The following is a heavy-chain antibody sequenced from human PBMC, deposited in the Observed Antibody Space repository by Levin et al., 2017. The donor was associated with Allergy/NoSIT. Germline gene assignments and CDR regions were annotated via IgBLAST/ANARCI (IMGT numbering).Heavy chain of an antibody. CDR3: ARGTVYYDSSGLGGIDI. Sequence: PGGSLRLSCAASGFTFSSYSMNWVRQAPGKGLEWLSYISSSSSTIYYADSVKGRFTISRDNAKNSLYLQMNSLRDEDTAVYYCARGTVYYDSSGLGGIDIWGQGTMVTVSS. V-gene: IGHV3-48*02. D-gene: IGHD3-22*01. CDR1: GFTFSSYS. CDR2: ISSSSSTI. J-gene: IGHJ3*02.